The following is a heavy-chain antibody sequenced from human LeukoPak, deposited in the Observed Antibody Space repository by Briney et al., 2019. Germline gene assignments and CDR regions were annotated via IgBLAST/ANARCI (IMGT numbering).Heavy chain of an antibody. CDR3: AKVLYASSWFNLDS. CDR2: ISDDGSKK. Sequence: GGSLRLSCEASGFIFSNYVIHWVCQAPGKGLDWVAVISDDGSKKYYADSVKGRFTISRDNSKDTLYLQMNGLRAEDTAVYYCAKVLYASSWFNLDSWGQGALVTVSS. CDR1: GFIFSNYV. D-gene: IGHD6-13*01. J-gene: IGHJ4*02. V-gene: IGHV3-30*18.